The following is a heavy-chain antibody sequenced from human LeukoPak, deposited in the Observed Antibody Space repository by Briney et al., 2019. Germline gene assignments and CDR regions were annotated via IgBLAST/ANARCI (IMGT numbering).Heavy chain of an antibody. CDR1: GYSFTGYY. CDR2: IIPIFGTA. V-gene: IGHV1-69*13. CDR3: AIEDQHDTAMVLSYYYNGMDV. J-gene: IGHJ6*02. D-gene: IGHD5-18*01. Sequence: SVKVSCKASGYSFTGYYIHWVRQAPGQGLEWMGGIIPIFGTANYAQKFQGRVTITADESTSTAYMELSSLRSEDTAVYYCAIEDQHDTAMVLSYYYNGMDVWGQGTRSPSP.